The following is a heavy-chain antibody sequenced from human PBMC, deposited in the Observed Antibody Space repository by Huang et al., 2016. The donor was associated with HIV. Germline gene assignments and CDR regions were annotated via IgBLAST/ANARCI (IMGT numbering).Heavy chain of an antibody. Sequence: QVQLVQSGSELKKPGASVKVSCKASGYPFNSHTINWVRQAPGKGLEWMGWINTNTGNPTYAPGVTGRIVFSLDTSVSTAYLQISSLKAEDTAVYYCLIILVRGLIDAVDYWGQGTLVTVSS. CDR3: LIILVRGLIDAVDY. CDR1: GYPFNSHT. D-gene: IGHD3-10*01. J-gene: IGHJ4*02. V-gene: IGHV7-4-1*02. CDR2: INTNTGNP.